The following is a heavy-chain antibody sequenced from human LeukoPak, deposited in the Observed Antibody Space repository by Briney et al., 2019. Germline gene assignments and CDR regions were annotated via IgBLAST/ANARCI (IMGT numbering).Heavy chain of an antibody. CDR1: GGSIYNSTYY. CDR3: ARVSYNWNSPDH. Sequence: SETLSLTCAVSGGSIYNSTYYWGWIRQPPGKGLEWIGSMYYSGSTYYNPSLRSRVTISVDTSRNQLSLKLTSVTAADGAMYYCARVSYNWNSPDHWGRGTLVTVSS. D-gene: IGHD1/OR15-1a*01. V-gene: IGHV4-39*07. CDR2: MYYSGST. J-gene: IGHJ4*02.